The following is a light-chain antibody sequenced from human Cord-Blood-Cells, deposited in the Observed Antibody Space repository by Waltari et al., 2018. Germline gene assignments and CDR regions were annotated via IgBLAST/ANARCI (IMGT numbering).Light chain of an antibody. Sequence: DIEMTQSPSSSSAFVVDRLTTTCRASQSISSYLNWYQQKPGKAPKLLIYAASSLQSGVPSRFSGSGSGTDFTLNISSLQPEDFATYYCKQSYSTPYTFGQGTKLEIK. CDR1: QSISSY. V-gene: IGKV1-39*01. CDR2: AAS. J-gene: IGKJ2*01. CDR3: KQSYSTPYT.